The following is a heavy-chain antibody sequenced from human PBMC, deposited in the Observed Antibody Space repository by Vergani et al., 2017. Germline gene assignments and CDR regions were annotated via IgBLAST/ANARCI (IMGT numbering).Heavy chain of an antibody. D-gene: IGHD1-1*01. CDR1: GFTFSNAW. CDR2: IKSKTDGGKT. Sequence: EVQLVESGGGLVKPGGSLRLSCAASGFTFSNAWMSWVRQAPGKGLEWVGRIKSKTDGGKTDYAAPVKGRFTISRDDSKNTLYLQMNSLKTEDTAVYYCTTVGTGTTDYWGQGTLVTVSS. V-gene: IGHV3-15*01. CDR3: TTVGTGTTDY. J-gene: IGHJ4*02.